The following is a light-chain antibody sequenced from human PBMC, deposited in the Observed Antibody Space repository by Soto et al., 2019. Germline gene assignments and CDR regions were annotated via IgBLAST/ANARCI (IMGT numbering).Light chain of an antibody. CDR1: SSDVGGYNY. V-gene: IGLV2-14*01. J-gene: IGLJ1*01. CDR3: SSYTSSLYV. Sequence: QSVLTQPASVSGSPGQSITISCTGTSSDVGGYNYVSWYQQHPGKAPKLMIYDISNRPSGVSNHFSGSKSGNTASLTISGLQAEDEADYYCSSYTSSLYVFGTGTKVTVL. CDR2: DIS.